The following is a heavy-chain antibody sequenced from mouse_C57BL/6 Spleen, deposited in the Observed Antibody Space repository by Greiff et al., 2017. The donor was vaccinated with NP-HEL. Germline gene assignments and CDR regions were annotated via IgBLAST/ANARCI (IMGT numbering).Heavy chain of an antibody. V-gene: IGHV5-15*04. CDR3: ARLLDGYDGGRGYFDV. CDR1: GFTFSDYG. D-gene: IGHD2-2*01. CDR2: ISNLAYSI. Sequence: EVMLVESGGGLVQPGGSLKLSCAASGFTFSDYGMAWVRQAPRKGPEWVAFISNLAYSIYYADTVTGRFTISRENAKNTLYLEMSSLRSEDTAMYYCARLLDGYDGGRGYFDVWGTGTTVTVSS. J-gene: IGHJ1*03.